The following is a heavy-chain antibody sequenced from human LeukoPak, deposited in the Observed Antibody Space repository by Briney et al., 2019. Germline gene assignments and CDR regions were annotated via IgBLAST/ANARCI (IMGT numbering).Heavy chain of an antibody. CDR2: IYHSGST. Sequence: PSETLSLTCTVSGGSISSGGYYWSWIRQPPGKGLEWIGYIYHSGSTYYNPSLKSRVTISVDRSKNQFSLKLSSVTAADTAVYNCARVDCSSTSCYPDTSWFDPWGQGTLVTVSS. J-gene: IGHJ5*02. CDR1: GGSISSGGYY. V-gene: IGHV4-30-2*01. CDR3: ARVDCSSTSCYPDTSWFDP. D-gene: IGHD2-2*01.